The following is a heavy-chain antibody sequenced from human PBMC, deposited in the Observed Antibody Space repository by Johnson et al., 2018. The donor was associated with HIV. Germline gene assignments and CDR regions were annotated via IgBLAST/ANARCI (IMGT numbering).Heavy chain of an antibody. Sequence: VQLVEFGGGLVKPGGSLRLSCAASGFTFSDYYMSWVRQAPGKGLEWVSIIYSGGSTYYAESVRGRFIISRDNSKTTLYLQMNSLRAEDTAVEYCARSPEGDAFDIWGQGTMGTVSS. D-gene: IGHD1-26*01. V-gene: IGHV3-66*02. CDR2: IYSGGST. J-gene: IGHJ3*02. CDR3: ARSPEGDAFDI. CDR1: GFTFSDYY.